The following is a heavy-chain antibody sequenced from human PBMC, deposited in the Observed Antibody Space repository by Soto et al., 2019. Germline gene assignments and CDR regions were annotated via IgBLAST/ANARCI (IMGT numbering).Heavy chain of an antibody. Sequence: GGSVRLSCTASGFTFGDYAMSWFRQAPGKGLEWVGFIRSKAYGGTTEYAASVKGRFTISRDDSKSIAYLQMNSLKTEDTAVYYCTRVRNRQQLVLSNWFDPWGQGTLVTVSS. J-gene: IGHJ5*02. CDR3: TRVRNRQQLVLSNWFDP. CDR2: IRSKAYGGTT. D-gene: IGHD6-13*01. V-gene: IGHV3-49*03. CDR1: GFTFGDYA.